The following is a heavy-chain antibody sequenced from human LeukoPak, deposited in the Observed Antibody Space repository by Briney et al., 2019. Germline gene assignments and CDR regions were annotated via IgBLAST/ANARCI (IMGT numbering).Heavy chain of an antibody. CDR2: ISAYNGNT. CDR3: ARGAEERFDYYYGMDV. V-gene: IGHV1-18*01. J-gene: IGHJ6*02. D-gene: IGHD3-3*01. Sequence: ASVKVSCKASGYTFTSYGISWVRQAPGQGLEWMGWISAYNGNTNYAQKLQGRVTMTTDTSTSTAYMELRSLRSDDTAVYYCARGAEERFDYYYGMDVWGQGTTVTVSS. CDR1: GYTFTSYG.